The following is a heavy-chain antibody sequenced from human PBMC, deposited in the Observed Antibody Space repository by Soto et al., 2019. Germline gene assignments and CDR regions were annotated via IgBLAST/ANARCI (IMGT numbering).Heavy chain of an antibody. CDR1: GGSISSGDYY. V-gene: IGHV4-30-4*01. CDR2: IYYSGST. CDR3: ATSSLFRGYENYFDY. D-gene: IGHD5-12*01. J-gene: IGHJ4*02. Sequence: PSETLSLTCTVSGGSISSGDYYWSWIRQPPGKGLEWIGYIYYSGSTHYNPSLKSRVTISVDTSKNQFSLKLSSVTAADTAVYYCATSSLFRGYENYFDYWGQGTLVTVSS.